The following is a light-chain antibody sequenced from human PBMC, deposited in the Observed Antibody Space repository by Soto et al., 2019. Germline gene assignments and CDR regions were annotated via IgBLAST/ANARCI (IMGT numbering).Light chain of an antibody. J-gene: IGKJ4*01. CDR3: HQYGDSPPT. CDR2: GAG. CDR1: QNVRKY. V-gene: IGKV3-20*01. Sequence: EVVLTQSPGTLSLSPGERVTVSCRASQNVRKYLAWYQQKPGQAPRLVIYGAGTRGTGVPDRFSGSGSGTDFTLTTNSLESDDSAVYYCHQYGDSPPTFGGGTNLEI.